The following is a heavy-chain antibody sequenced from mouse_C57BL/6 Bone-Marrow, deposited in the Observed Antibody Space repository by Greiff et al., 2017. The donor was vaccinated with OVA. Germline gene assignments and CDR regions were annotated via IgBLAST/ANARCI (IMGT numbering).Heavy chain of an antibody. J-gene: IGHJ1*03. Sequence: EVHLVESEGGLVQPGSSMKLSCTASGFTFSDYYMAWVRQVPEKGLEWVANINYDGSSTYYLDSLKSRFIISRDNAKNILYLQMSSLKSEDTATYYGAREGYGSSYWYFDVWGTGTTVTVSS. D-gene: IGHD1-1*01. CDR1: GFTFSDYY. CDR3: AREGYGSSYWYFDV. V-gene: IGHV5-16*01. CDR2: INYDGSST.